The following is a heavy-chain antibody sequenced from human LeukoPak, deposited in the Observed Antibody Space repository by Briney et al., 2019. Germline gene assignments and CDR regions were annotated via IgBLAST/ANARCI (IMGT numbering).Heavy chain of an antibody. V-gene: IGHV3-30*02. CDR1: GFTFNDYA. CDR2: IRYDGSNT. CDR3: AKDWSCRGWAYYLEY. J-gene: IGHJ4*02. D-gene: IGHD6-19*01. Sequence: GGSLRLSCAASGFTFNDYAMHWVRQAPGKGLEWVAFIRYDGSNTYYSDSVKGRFTISRDNSKNTLYLQMNSLRAADTAVYYCAKDWSCRGWAYYLEYWGQGTLVTVSS.